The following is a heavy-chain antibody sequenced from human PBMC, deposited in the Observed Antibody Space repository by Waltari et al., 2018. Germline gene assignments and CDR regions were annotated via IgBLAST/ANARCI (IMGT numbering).Heavy chain of an antibody. Sequence: QVQLVQSGAEVKKPGSSVKVSCKASGGTFSSYAISWVRQAPGQGLEWMGGIILIFGPPNYAQKFQGRVTITADEFTSTAYMELSSLRSEDPAVYFCARPRWVRGVVPAFYYGMDVWGQGTTVTVSS. CDR3: ARPRWVRGVVPAFYYGMDV. CDR1: GGTFSSYA. V-gene: IGHV1-69*01. J-gene: IGHJ6*02. CDR2: IILIFGPP. D-gene: IGHD3-10*01.